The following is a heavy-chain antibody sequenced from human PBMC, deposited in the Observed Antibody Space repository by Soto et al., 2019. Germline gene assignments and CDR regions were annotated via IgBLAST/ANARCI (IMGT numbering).Heavy chain of an antibody. CDR2: IWYDGSNK. CDR1: GFIFSNYG. D-gene: IGHD5-12*01. CDR3: AKIRAQMATIGSFDY. V-gene: IGHV3-33*06. Sequence: QVQLVESGGDVVQPGRSLTLSCAASGFIFSNYGMHWVRQAPGKGLEWVAVIWYDGSNKYYADSVKGRFTISRDNSKNTLYLQMSSLRAEDTAVYYCAKIRAQMATIGSFDYWGQGTLVTVSS. J-gene: IGHJ4*02.